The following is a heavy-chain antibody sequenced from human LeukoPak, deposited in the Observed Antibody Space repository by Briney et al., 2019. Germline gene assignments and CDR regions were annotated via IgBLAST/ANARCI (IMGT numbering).Heavy chain of an antibody. D-gene: IGHD2-15*01. CDR1: GGSIRSGDHH. CDR2: LDESGRP. J-gene: IGHJ6*04. Sequence: PSETLSLTCSVSGGSIRSGDHHWAWVRQPPGKGLKFIGSLDESGRPYYNRPLKSRVSISGDTSGKQFSLNLTSVTAADTAVYFCARDLGGYPFFMDVWGRGTTVIVSP. CDR3: ARDLGGYPFFMDV. V-gene: IGHV4-39*07.